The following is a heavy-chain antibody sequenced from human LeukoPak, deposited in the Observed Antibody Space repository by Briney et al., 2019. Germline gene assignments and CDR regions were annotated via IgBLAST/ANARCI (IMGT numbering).Heavy chain of an antibody. Sequence: ASVKVSCKVSGYTLTELSMHWVRQAPGKGLEWMGGFDPEDGETIYAQKFQGRVTMTTDTSTSTAYMELRSLRSDDTAVYYCARGSRAVATTSIDYWGQGTLVTVSS. CDR3: ARGSRAVATTSIDY. CDR1: GYTLTELS. J-gene: IGHJ4*02. CDR2: FDPEDGET. V-gene: IGHV1-24*01. D-gene: IGHD5-12*01.